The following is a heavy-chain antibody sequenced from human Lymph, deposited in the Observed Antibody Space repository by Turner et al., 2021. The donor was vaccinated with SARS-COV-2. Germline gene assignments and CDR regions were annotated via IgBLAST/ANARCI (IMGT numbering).Heavy chain of an antibody. CDR3: ATGPYDFWSGPSPGYYGMDV. V-gene: IGHV1-24*01. CDR2: FDPEDGET. CDR1: GYTLTEVS. D-gene: IGHD3-3*01. Sequence: QVQLVQSGAEVKKPEASVKVPCKVSGYTLTEVSMHWVRQAPGKGLEWMGGFDPEDGETIYAQKFQGRVTMTEDTSTDTAYMELSSLRSEDTAVYYCATGPYDFWSGPSPGYYGMDVWGQGTTVTVSS. J-gene: IGHJ6*02.